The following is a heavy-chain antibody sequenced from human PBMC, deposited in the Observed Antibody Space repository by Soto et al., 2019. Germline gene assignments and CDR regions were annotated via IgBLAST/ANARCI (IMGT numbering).Heavy chain of an antibody. CDR2: IYYSGST. V-gene: IGHV4-39*01. J-gene: IGHJ4*02. CDR3: ARHLDSSGWSNFIDY. CDR1: GGSISSSSYY. Sequence: SETLSLTCTVSGGSISSSSYYWGWIRQPPGKGLEWIGSIYYSGSTYYDPSLKSRVTISVDTSKNQFSLKLSSVTAADTAVYYCARHLDSSGWSNFIDYWGQGTLVTVSS. D-gene: IGHD6-19*01.